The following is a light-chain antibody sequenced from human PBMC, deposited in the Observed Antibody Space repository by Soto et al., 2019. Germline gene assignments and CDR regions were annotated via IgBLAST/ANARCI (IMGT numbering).Light chain of an antibody. J-gene: IGKJ2*01. CDR2: GAS. CDR1: QSVSSSY. Sequence: VLTQSPGTLALSPGDRATLSCRASQSVSSSYLAWYQQKPGQAPRLLIYGASSRAAGIPDRFSGSGSGTDFTLTISRLEPEDFAVYYCQQYGSSPYTFGQGTKLEIK. CDR3: QQYGSSPYT. V-gene: IGKV3-20*01.